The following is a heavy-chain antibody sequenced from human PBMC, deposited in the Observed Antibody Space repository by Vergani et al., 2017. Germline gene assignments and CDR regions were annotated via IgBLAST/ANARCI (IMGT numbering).Heavy chain of an antibody. J-gene: IGHJ5*02. V-gene: IGHV5-51*03. CDR2: IYAGDSDV. CDR1: GYSITNYW. D-gene: IGHD3-3*01. Sequence: EVQLVQSGAEVKQPGEPLKISCQGSGYSITNYWIAWVRQRPGKGLEWMGIIYAGDSDVRYSPSFQGQVTMSVDKSLSTAYLQWSSLKASDTATYYCAKTHGFSSLYSSYNWFDPWGQGTQVTVSS. CDR3: AKTHGFSSLYSSYNWFDP.